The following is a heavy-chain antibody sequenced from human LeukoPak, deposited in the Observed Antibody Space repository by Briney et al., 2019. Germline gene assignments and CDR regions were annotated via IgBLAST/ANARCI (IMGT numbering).Heavy chain of an antibody. V-gene: IGHV4-34*01. CDR2: INHSGST. CDR3: ARAGWRRGFYYYYMDV. D-gene: IGHD3-3*01. CDR1: GGSFSGYY. J-gene: IGHJ6*03. Sequence: NPSETLSLTCAVYGGSFSGYYWSWIRQPPGKGLEWIGEINHSGSTNYNPSLKSRVTISVDTSKNQFSLKLSSVTAADTAVYYCARAGWRRGFYYYYMDVWGKGTTVTVSS.